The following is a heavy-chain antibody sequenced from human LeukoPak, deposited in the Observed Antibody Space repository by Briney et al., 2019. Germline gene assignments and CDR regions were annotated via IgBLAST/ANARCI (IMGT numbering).Heavy chain of an antibody. CDR1: GGTFSSYA. CDR3: ARPYYYDSSGYYYYFDY. Sequence: SVKVSCKASGGTFSSYAISWVRRAPGQGLEWMGGIIPIFVTANYAQKFQGRVTITADESTSTAYMELSSLRSEDTAVYYCARPYYYDSSGYYYYFDYWGQGTLVTVSS. J-gene: IGHJ4*02. CDR2: IIPIFVTA. V-gene: IGHV1-69*01. D-gene: IGHD3-22*01.